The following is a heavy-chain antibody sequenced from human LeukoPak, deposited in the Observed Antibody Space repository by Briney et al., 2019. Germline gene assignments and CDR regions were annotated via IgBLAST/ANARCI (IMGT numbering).Heavy chain of an antibody. V-gene: IGHV3-7*01. D-gene: IGHD2-2*01. Sequence: GGSLRLSCAASGFSFTSYWMSWVRQAPGKGLEWVANIKQDGSEKYYVDSVKGRFTISRDNAKNSLYLQMNSLRAEDTAVYYCATHCSSVSCSLATFDIWGQGTMVTVSS. CDR1: GFSFTSYW. CDR3: ATHCSSVSCSLATFDI. J-gene: IGHJ3*02. CDR2: IKQDGSEK.